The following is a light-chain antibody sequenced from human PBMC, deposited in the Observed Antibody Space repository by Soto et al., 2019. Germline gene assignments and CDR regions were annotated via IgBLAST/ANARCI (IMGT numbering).Light chain of an antibody. Sequence: DVVVTQSPLSLPVTLGQPASISCRSIQSLVHSNGNTYLNWCQQRPGQSPSRLIYTVSNRDSRVPDRFSDSESGTDFTIKITRVEAEDVGGYYCLQGTHLPGTLGQGTKLEL. V-gene: IGKV2-30*02. J-gene: IGKJ2*01. CDR2: TVS. CDR3: LQGTHLPGT. CDR1: QSLVHSNGNTY.